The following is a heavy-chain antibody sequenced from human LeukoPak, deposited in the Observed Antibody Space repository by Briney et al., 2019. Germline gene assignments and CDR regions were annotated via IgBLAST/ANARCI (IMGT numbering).Heavy chain of an antibody. V-gene: IGHV3-30*02. CDR2: IRYDGSNK. CDR3: AREPRRYDSSGYYLAY. Sequence: PGGSLRLSCAASGFTFSSYGMHWVRQAPGKGLEWVAFIRYDGSNKYYADSVKGRFTISRDNSKNTLYLQMNSLRAEDTAVYYCAREPRRYDSSGYYLAYWGQGTLVTVSS. D-gene: IGHD3-22*01. CDR1: GFTFSSYG. J-gene: IGHJ4*02.